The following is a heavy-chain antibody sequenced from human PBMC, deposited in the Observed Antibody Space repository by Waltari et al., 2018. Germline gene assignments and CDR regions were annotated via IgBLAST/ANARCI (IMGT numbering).Heavy chain of an antibody. CDR2: ISYDGSNK. CDR1: GFPFSSSA. CDR3: ARSPYGSGSYRTYYGMDV. D-gene: IGHD3-10*01. V-gene: IGHV3-30-3*01. Sequence: QVQLVESGVGVVQPGRSLRLSWSASGFPFSSSAMHCVRQAPGKGLEWVAVISYDGSNKYDADSVKGRFTISRDNSKNTLYLQMNSLRAEDTAVYYCARSPYGSGSYRTYYGMDVWGQGTTVTVSS. J-gene: IGHJ6*02.